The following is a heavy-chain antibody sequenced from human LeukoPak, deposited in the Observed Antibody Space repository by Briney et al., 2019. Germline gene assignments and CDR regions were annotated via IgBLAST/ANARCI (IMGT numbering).Heavy chain of an antibody. V-gene: IGHV4-39*01. Sequence: PSETLSLTCTVSGGSISSSSYYWGWIRQPPGKGLEWIGSIYYSGSTYYNPSLKSRVTISVDTSKNQFSLKLSSVTAADTAVYYCASITIFGVVTPFDYWGQGTLVTVSS. CDR3: ASITIFGVVTPFDY. J-gene: IGHJ4*02. D-gene: IGHD3-3*01. CDR2: IYYSGST. CDR1: GGSISSSSYY.